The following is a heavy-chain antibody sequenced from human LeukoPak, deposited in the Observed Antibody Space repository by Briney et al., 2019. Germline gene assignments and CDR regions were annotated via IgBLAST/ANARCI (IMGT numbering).Heavy chain of an antibody. CDR2: IYYSGGT. CDR1: GGSISSYY. J-gene: IGHJ6*02. D-gene: IGHD6-13*01. V-gene: IGHV4-59*01. Sequence: SETLSLTCTVSGGSISSYYWSWIRQPPGKGLEWIGYIYYSGGTNYNPSLKSRVTISVDTSKNQFSLKLSSVTAADTAVYYCAKAPSKSSSSWSYYYYSMDVWGQGTTVTVSS. CDR3: AKAPSKSSSSWSYYYYSMDV.